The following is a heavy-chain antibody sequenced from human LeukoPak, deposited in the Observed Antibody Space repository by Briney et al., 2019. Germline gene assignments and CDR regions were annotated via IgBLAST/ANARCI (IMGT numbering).Heavy chain of an antibody. V-gene: IGHV1-69*01. CDR2: IIPIFGTS. J-gene: IGHJ6*03. CDR1: GGTFSSYA. Sequence: ASVKVSCKASGGTFSSYAISWVRQAPGQGLEWMGGIIPIFGTSNYAQKFQGRVTITADESTSTAYMELRSLRSDDTAVYYCARVEVRGVIIWEYYYYYMDVWGKGTTVTISS. CDR3: ARVEVRGVIIWEYYYYYMDV. D-gene: IGHD3-10*01.